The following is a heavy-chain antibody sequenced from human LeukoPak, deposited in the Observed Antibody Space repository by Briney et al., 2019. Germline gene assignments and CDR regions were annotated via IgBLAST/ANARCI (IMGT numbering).Heavy chain of an antibody. V-gene: IGHV3-21*01. Sequence: GGSLRLSCAASGFTFSSYSMTWVRQAPGKGLEWVSSISSSSSYIYYADSVKGRFTTSRDNAKNSLYLQMNSLRAEDTAVYYCARASVVPAAIYYYYGMDVWGQGTTVTVPS. J-gene: IGHJ6*02. D-gene: IGHD2-2*01. CDR2: ISSSSSYI. CDR1: GFTFSSYS. CDR3: ARASVVPAAIYYYYGMDV.